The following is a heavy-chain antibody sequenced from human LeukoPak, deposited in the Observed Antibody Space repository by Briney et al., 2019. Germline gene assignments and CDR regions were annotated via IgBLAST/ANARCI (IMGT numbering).Heavy chain of an antibody. V-gene: IGHV3-7*03. D-gene: IGHD6-19*01. CDR3: ARDDSSGWYYFDY. Sequence: GGSLRLSCVAAGFTFSNHWMSWVRQTPGKGLEGVANIKQDGSEKNYVDSVKGRFTISRDNAKNSLYLQMNSLRVEDTAVYYCARDDSSGWYYFDYWGQGTLVTVSS. J-gene: IGHJ4*02. CDR2: IKQDGSEK. CDR1: GFTFSNHW.